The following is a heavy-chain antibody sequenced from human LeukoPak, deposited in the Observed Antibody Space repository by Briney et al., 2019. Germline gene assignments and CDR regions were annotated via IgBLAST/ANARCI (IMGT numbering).Heavy chain of an antibody. CDR2: INPNNGGT. CDR3: ARGAEQQRLAHFDY. CDR1: GYIFTGYY. Sequence: ASMKVSCKASGYIFTGYYMHWVRQAPGQGLEWMGWINPNNGGTKSAQKFQGRVTMTRDTSISTAYMELSSLRSDDTAIYYCARGAEQQRLAHFDYWGQGTLVTVSS. V-gene: IGHV1-2*02. J-gene: IGHJ4*02. D-gene: IGHD6-13*01.